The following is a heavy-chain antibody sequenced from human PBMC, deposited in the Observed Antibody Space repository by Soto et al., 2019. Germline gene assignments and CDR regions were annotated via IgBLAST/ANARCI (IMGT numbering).Heavy chain of an antibody. D-gene: IGHD3-9*01. Sequence: PGGSLRLSCAASGFTFSTYDMSWVRQAPGKGLEWVSSIGGSGGYTYYADSVKGRFAISRDDSKNMVHLQLNSLRAEDTAVYYCTKRLAYLLDSWGQGSLVIVSS. J-gene: IGHJ4*02. V-gene: IGHV3-23*01. CDR2: IGGSGGYT. CDR3: TKRLAYLLDS. CDR1: GFTFSTYD.